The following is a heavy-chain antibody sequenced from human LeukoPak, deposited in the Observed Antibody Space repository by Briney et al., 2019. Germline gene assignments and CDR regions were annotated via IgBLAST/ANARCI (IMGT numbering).Heavy chain of an antibody. Sequence: ASETLSLTCTVSGGSISSYFWSWIRQPAGKGLEWIGRIYTSGSPNYNPSLKSRVTMSVDTSKTQFSLKLRSVTAADTAVYYCARTPFYYDSSAYYPLLERYYLDYWGQGTLVTVSS. CDR1: GGSISSYF. J-gene: IGHJ4*02. CDR2: IYTSGSP. CDR3: ARTPFYYDSSAYYPLLERYYLDY. V-gene: IGHV4-4*07. D-gene: IGHD3-22*01.